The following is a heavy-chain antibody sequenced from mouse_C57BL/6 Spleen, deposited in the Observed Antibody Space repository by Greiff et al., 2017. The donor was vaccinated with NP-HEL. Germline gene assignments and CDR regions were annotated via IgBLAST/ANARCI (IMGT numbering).Heavy chain of an antibody. CDR2: IHPNSGST. V-gene: IGHV1-64*01. Sequence: QVQLQQPGAELVKPGASVKLSCKASGYTFTSYWMHWVKQRPGQGLEWIGMIHPNSGSTNYNEKFKSKATLTVDKSSNTAYMQLSSLTSEDSAVYYCARSLLLRFDYWGQGTTLTVSS. D-gene: IGHD1-1*01. CDR3: ARSLLLRFDY. CDR1: GYTFTSYW. J-gene: IGHJ2*01.